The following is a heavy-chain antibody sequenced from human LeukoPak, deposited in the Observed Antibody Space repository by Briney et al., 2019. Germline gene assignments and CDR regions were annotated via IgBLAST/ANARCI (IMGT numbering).Heavy chain of an antibody. D-gene: IGHD2-15*01. V-gene: IGHV3-7*04. CDR3: ARLYCSGGSCSSSFDY. Sequence: PGGSLRLSCVASGFTFSNYWMSWVRQAPGKGLEWVANINQDGSGKYYVDSVKGRFTISGDNAKNSLYLQMNSLRAEDTAVYYCARLYCSGGSCSSSFDYWGQGTLVTVSS. J-gene: IGHJ4*02. CDR1: GFTFSNYW. CDR2: INQDGSGK.